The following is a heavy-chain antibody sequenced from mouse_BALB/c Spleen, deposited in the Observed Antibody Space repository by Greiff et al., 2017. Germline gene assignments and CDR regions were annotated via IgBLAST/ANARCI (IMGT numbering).Heavy chain of an antibody. CDR3: ARRGAYDAYAMDY. CDR1: GFTFSSYA. J-gene: IGHJ4*01. D-gene: IGHD2-3*01. CDR2: ISSGGSYT. V-gene: IGHV5-9-3*01. Sequence: EVQVVESGGGLVKPGGSLKLSCAASGFTFSSYAMSWVRQTPEKRLEWVATISSGGSYTYYPDSVKGRFTISRDNAKNTLYLQMSSLRSEDTAMYYCARRGAYDAYAMDYWGQGTSVTVSS.